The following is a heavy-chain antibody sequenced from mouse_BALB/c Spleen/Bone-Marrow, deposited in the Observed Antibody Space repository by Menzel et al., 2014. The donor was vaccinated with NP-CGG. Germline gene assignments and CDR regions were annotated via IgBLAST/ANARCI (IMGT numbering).Heavy chain of an antibody. J-gene: IGHJ2*01. D-gene: IGHD2-1*01. Sequence: EVKVVESGGGLVQPKGSLKLSCAASGFTFKTYAMNWVRQAPGKGLEWVAHIRSKSNNYATYYADSVKDRFTISRDDSQSMLYLQMNNLKTEDTAIYSCVRGYGNLDYWGQGTTLTVSS. CDR1: GFTFKTYA. V-gene: IGHV10-1*02. CDR3: VRGYGNLDY. CDR2: IRSKSNNYAT.